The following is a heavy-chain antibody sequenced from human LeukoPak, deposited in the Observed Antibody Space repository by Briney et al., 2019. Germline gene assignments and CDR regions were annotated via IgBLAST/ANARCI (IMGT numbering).Heavy chain of an antibody. D-gene: IGHD1-1*01. CDR2: ISAYNGNT. J-gene: IGHJ5*02. V-gene: IGHV1-18*04. CDR3: ARGGTNNWFTP. CDR1: GYTFTSYN. Sequence: ASVKVSCKASGYTFTSYNINWVRQAPGQGLELMGWISAYNGNTNYEQKFQARVTMTTDTATSTALVELRSLRSEHKAVYYCARGGTNNWFTPWGHRTLVTVSS.